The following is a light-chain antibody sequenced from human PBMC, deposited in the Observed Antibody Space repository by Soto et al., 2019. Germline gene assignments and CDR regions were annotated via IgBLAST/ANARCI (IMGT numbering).Light chain of an antibody. CDR3: ASWDDSLNALV. Sequence: QPVLTHPPSASSTPGQRVTISCSGSSFNIGTYSVTWSQQLPGTAPKLLFYSNDQRPAGGPTRVSGSKSGTSASLGISGFQSGDEAEYYCASWDDSLNALVFGGGTNLTVL. CDR2: SND. J-gene: IGLJ2*01. CDR1: SFNIGTYS. V-gene: IGLV1-44*01.